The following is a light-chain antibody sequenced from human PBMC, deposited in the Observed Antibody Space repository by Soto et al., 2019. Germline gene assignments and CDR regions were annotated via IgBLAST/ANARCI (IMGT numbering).Light chain of an antibody. CDR3: QQYNTYPWT. CDR1: QSISGW. Sequence: DIQMTQSPSTLSASVGDRVTITCRASQSISGWLAWYQQKPGKAPNLLIYDASTLESGVPSRFSGSRSGTEFTLTISSLQPDDFVTYYCQQYNTYPWTFGQGTKVEIK. V-gene: IGKV1-5*01. J-gene: IGKJ1*01. CDR2: DAS.